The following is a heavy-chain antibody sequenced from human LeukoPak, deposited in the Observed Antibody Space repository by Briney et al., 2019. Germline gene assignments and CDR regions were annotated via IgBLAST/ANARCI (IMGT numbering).Heavy chain of an antibody. V-gene: IGHV3-30*18. D-gene: IGHD6-13*01. CDR2: ISYDGRNK. CDR1: GFTLSSYG. CDR3: AKDRGSSSPVDY. Sequence: GRSLRLSCAASGFTLSSYGMHWVRQAPGKGLEWVAVISYDGRNKYYADSVKGRFTISRDNSKNTLYLQMNSLRAEDTAVYYCAKDRGSSSPVDYWGQGTLVTVSS. J-gene: IGHJ4*02.